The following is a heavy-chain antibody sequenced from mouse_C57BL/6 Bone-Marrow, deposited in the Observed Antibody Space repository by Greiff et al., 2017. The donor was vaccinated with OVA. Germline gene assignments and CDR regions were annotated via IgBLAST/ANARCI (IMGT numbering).Heavy chain of an antibody. V-gene: IGHV5-6*01. CDR3: ARQGIYYDYDGFAY. J-gene: IGHJ3*01. Sequence: EVKLVESGGDLVKPGGSLKLSCAASGFTFSSYGMSWVRQTPDKRLEWVATISSGGSYTYYPYSVKGRFTISRDNAKNTLYLQMSSLKSEDTAMYYYARQGIYYDYDGFAYWGQGTLVTVSA. CDR2: ISSGGSYT. CDR1: GFTFSSYG. D-gene: IGHD2-4*01.